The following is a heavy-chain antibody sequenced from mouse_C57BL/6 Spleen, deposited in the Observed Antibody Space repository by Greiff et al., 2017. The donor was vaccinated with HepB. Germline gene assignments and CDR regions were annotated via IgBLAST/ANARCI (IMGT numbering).Heavy chain of an antibody. CDR2: IYPGDGDT. CDR3: ARWDWGFAY. J-gene: IGHJ3*01. V-gene: IGHV1-82*01. D-gene: IGHD4-1*01. CDR1: GYAFSSSW. Sequence: QVQLQQSGPELVKPGASVKISCKASGYAFSSSWMNWVKQRPGKGLEWIGRIYPGDGDTNYNGKFKGKATLTADKSSSTAYMQLSSLTSEDSAVYFCARWDWGFAYWGQGTLVTVSA.